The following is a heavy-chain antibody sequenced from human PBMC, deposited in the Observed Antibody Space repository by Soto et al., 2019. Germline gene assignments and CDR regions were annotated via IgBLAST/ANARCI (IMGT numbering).Heavy chain of an antibody. Sequence: GGSLRLSCAASGFTFSTYAMSWVRQAPGKGLEWVSTISGSGGSTYYADSVKGRFSISRDNSKNTLYLQMNTLRAEDTAVYYCTNLPATAASDYWGQGTLVTVSS. CDR1: GFTFSTYA. CDR3: TNLPATAASDY. V-gene: IGHV3-23*01. CDR2: ISGSGGST. J-gene: IGHJ4*02. D-gene: IGHD2-2*01.